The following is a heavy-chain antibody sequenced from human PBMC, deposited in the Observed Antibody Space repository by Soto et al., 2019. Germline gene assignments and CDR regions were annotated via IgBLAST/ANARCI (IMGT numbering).Heavy chain of an antibody. V-gene: IGHV4-61*01. J-gene: IGHJ4*02. CDR3: ARDAGFDY. Sequence: PSETPSLTCTVSGGSVSSGSYYWSWIRQPPGKGLEWIGYIYYSGSTNYNPSLKSRVTISVDTSKNQFSLKLSSVTAADTAVYYCARDAGFDYWGQGTLVTVSS. CDR2: IYYSGST. D-gene: IGHD6-13*01. CDR1: GGSVSSGSYY.